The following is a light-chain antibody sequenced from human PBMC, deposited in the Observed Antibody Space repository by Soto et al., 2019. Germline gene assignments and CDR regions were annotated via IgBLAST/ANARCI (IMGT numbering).Light chain of an antibody. CDR1: QSVSSN. CDR3: QQYGSSPAIT. Sequence: EIVMTQSAATLSVSPLERATLSCXASQSVSSNLAWYQQKPGQAPRLLIYGASSRATGIPDRFSGSGSGTDFTLTISRLEPEDFAVYYCQQYGSSPAITFGQGTLLEIK. CDR2: GAS. V-gene: IGKV3-20*01. J-gene: IGKJ5*01.